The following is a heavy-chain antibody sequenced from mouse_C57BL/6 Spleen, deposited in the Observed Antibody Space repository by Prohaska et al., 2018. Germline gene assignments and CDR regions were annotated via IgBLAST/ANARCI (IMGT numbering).Heavy chain of an antibody. CDR3: ARRADGSYDY. D-gene: IGHD2-3*01. CDR2: INPNNGGT. CDR1: GYTFTDYY. Sequence: SVKISCKASGYTFTDYYMNWVKQSHGKSLEWIGDINPNNGGTSYNQKFKGKATLTEDKSSSTAYMELRSLTSEDSAVYYCARRADGSYDYWGQGTTLTVSS. J-gene: IGHJ2*01. V-gene: IGHV1-26*01.